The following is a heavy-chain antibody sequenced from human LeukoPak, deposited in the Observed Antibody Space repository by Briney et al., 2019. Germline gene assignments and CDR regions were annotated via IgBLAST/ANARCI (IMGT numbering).Heavy chain of an antibody. CDR1: GFTFSSYE. D-gene: IGHD4-17*01. J-gene: IGHJ4*02. Sequence: PGGSLRLSCATSGFTFSSYEMNWVRQAPGKGLEWVSYISSSGSTIYYADSVKGRFTISRDNAKSPLYLQMNSLRAEDTAVYYCARAVKTIHYFDYWGQGTLVTVSS. V-gene: IGHV3-48*03. CDR2: ISSSGSTI. CDR3: ARAVKTIHYFDY.